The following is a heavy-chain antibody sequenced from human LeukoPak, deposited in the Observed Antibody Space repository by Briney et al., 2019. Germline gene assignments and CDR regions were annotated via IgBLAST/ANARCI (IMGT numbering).Heavy chain of an antibody. Sequence: SETLSLTCAVYGGSFSGYYWSWIRQPPGKGLEWIGEINHSGSTNYNPSLKSRVTISVDTSKNQFSLKLSSVTAADTAVYYCARGRYSSSWTPYYWGQGTLVTVSS. J-gene: IGHJ4*02. CDR2: INHSGST. V-gene: IGHV4-34*01. CDR1: GGSFSGYY. CDR3: ARGRYSSSWTPYY. D-gene: IGHD6-13*01.